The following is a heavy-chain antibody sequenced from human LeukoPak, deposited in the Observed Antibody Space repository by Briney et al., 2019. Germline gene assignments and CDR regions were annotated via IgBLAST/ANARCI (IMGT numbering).Heavy chain of an antibody. CDR3: AKYILGESIAY. V-gene: IGHV3-48*03. CDR2: ISSSGSTI. D-gene: IGHD3-10*01. Sequence: GGSLRLSCAASGFTFSSYEMNWVRQAPGKGLEGVSYISSSGSTIYYADSVKGRFTISRDNAKNSLYLQMNSLRAEDTAMYYCAKYILGESIAYWGQGTLVTVSS. CDR1: GFTFSSYE. J-gene: IGHJ4*02.